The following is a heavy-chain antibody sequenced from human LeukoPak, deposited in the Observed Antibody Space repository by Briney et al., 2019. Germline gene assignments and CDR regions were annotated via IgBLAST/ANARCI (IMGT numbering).Heavy chain of an antibody. CDR1: GFTISSYE. CDR3: VVHSATSCY. J-gene: IGHJ4*02. Sequence: GGSLRLSCATSGFTISSYEMNWVRQAPGKGLEWISYITTSGTSTYYADSVKGRFTISRDNGKTALSLQMNSLRAEDTAVYYCVVHSATSCYWGQGTLVTVCS. D-gene: IGHD1-26*01. CDR2: ITTSGTST. V-gene: IGHV3-48*03.